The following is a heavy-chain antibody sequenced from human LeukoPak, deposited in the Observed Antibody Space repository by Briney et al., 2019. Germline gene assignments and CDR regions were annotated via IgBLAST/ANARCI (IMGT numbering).Heavy chain of an antibody. CDR3: ARGQRAAAGTGYFDY. CDR1: GFTFSSYS. Sequence: GSLRLSCAASGFTFSSYSMNWVRQAPGKGLEWVSSISSSSSYIYYADSVKGRFTISRDNAKNSLYLQMNSLRAEDTAVYYCARGQRAAAGTGYFDYWGQGTLVTVSS. CDR2: ISSSSSYI. J-gene: IGHJ4*02. D-gene: IGHD6-13*01. V-gene: IGHV3-21*01.